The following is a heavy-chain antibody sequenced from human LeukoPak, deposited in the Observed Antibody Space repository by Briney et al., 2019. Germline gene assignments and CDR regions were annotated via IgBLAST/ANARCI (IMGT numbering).Heavy chain of an antibody. J-gene: IGHJ4*02. Sequence: GGSLRLSCAASGFTFSSYAMSWARQAPGKGLEWVSATSGSGGSTYYADSVKGRFTISRDNSKNTLYLQMNSLRAEDTAVYYCAKDAPVNIVVVPAANSWGQGTLVTVSS. CDR3: AKDAPVNIVVVPAANS. CDR2: TSGSGGST. CDR1: GFTFSSYA. D-gene: IGHD2-2*01. V-gene: IGHV3-23*01.